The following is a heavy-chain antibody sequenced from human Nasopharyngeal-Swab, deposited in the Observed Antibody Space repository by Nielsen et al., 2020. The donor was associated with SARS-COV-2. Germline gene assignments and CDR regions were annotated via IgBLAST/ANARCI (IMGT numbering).Heavy chain of an antibody. D-gene: IGHD3-10*01. CDR2: INHSGST. CDR1: GGSFSGYY. V-gene: IGHV4-34*01. Sequence: SETLSLTCAVYGGSFSGYYWSWIRQSPGKGLEWIGEINHSGSTNYNPSLKSRVTISVDTSKNQFSLKLSSVTAADTAVYYCARQIFISGSYWQYSKSGMDVWGQGTTVTVSS. J-gene: IGHJ6*02. CDR3: ARQIFISGSYWQYSKSGMDV.